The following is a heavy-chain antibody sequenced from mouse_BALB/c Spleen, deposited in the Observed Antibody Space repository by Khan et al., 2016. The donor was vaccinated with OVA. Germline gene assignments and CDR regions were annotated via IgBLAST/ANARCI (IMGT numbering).Heavy chain of an antibody. Sequence: EVQLQQSGTELIKPGASVKLSCTASGFNIKDTYINWVKERPEQGPEWIGRIDPANGDTKYDPKFQGKATITADTSSNTAYLQLSSLTSEDTAVYYCATLYGSPFTYWGQGTLVTVSA. CDR1: GFNIKDTY. V-gene: IGHV14-3*02. D-gene: IGHD2-1*01. CDR2: IDPANGDT. CDR3: ATLYGSPFTY. J-gene: IGHJ3*01.